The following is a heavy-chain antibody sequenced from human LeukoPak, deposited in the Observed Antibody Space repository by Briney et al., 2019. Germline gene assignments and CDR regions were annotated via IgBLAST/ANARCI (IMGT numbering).Heavy chain of an antibody. CDR3: VRGGFSLDR. Sequence: GGSLRLSCAASGFTFNTYWMTWVRQAPGKGLEWVANINEDGREKYYVDSVKGRIFISRDNARHSLYLQMNSPRAEDTAVYYCVRGGFSLDRWGQGTLVTVSS. CDR2: INEDGREK. J-gene: IGHJ5*02. CDR1: GFTFNTYW. D-gene: IGHD3-10*01. V-gene: IGHV3-7*01.